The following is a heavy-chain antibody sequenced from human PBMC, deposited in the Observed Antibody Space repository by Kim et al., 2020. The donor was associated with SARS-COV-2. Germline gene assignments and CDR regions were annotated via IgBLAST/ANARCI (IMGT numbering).Heavy chain of an antibody. D-gene: IGHD3-3*01. CDR1: GASINSYY. Sequence: SETLSLTCTVSGASINSYYWNWIRQPPGKGLEWIGYIFYTGNINHNPSLKNRVTISVDTSKIQFSLKLTSVTAADTAVYYCARSRGDFWSGYPLDSWGQGTLVTVSS. CDR2: IFYTGNI. J-gene: IGHJ4*02. CDR3: ARSRGDFWSGYPLDS. V-gene: IGHV4-59*13.